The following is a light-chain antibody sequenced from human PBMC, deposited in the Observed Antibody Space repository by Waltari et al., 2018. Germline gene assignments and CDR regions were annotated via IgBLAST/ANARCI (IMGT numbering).Light chain of an antibody. V-gene: IGLV2-14*03. CDR1: SSDVGGDDS. Sequence: QSALTQPASVSGSPGQSITISCTGSSSDVGGDDSVSWYEDHPGQAPKVIIYDVNKRPSGVSHCFSGSKSGNTASLTISGLQAEDEATFYCSSQSTKNGVIFGGGTKVTVL. CDR2: DVN. CDR3: SSQSTKNGVI. J-gene: IGLJ2*01.